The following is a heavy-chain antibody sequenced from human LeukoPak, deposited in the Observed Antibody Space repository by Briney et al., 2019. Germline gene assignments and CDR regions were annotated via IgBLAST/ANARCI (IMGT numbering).Heavy chain of an antibody. Sequence: SETLSLTCTVSGGSISSSSYYWGWIRQPPGKGLEWIGSIYYSGSTNYNPSLKSRVTISVDTSKNQFSLKLSSVTAADTAVYYCARAHTDFDYWGQGTLVTVSS. CDR1: GGSISSSSYY. CDR3: ARAHTDFDY. D-gene: IGHD4-17*01. J-gene: IGHJ4*02. V-gene: IGHV4-39*07. CDR2: IYYSGST.